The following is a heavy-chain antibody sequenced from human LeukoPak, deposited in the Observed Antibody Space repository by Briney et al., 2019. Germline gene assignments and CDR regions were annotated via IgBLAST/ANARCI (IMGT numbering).Heavy chain of an antibody. V-gene: IGHV4-34*01. Sequence: SETLSLTCAVYGGSFSGYYWSWIRQPPGKGLEWIGEINHSGSTNYNPSLKSRVTISVDTSKNQSSLKVSSVTAADTAVYYCATRRGVSTLFDYWGQGTLVTVSS. CDR3: ATRRGVSTLFDY. CDR1: GGSFSGYY. D-gene: IGHD3-10*01. J-gene: IGHJ4*02. CDR2: INHSGST.